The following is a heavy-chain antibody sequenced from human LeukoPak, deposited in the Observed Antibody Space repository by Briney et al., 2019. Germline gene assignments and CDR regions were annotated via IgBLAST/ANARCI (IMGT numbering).Heavy chain of an antibody. D-gene: IGHD5-18*01. CDR2: IWYDGSNK. V-gene: IGHV3-33*01. CDR3: ARITADSLSYYYMDA. J-gene: IGHJ6*03. CDR1: GFTFSSYG. Sequence: GGSLRLSCAASGFTFSSYGMHWVRQAPGKGLEWVAVIWYDGSNKYYADSVKGRFTISRDNSKNTLYLQMNSLRAEDTAVYYCARITADSLSYYYMDAWGKGTTVTVSS.